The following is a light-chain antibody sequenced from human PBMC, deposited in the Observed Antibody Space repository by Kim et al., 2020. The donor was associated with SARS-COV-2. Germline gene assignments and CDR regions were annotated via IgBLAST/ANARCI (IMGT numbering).Light chain of an antibody. CDR2: YDT. Sequence: APGQTATMTCEGTDIGRKSVLWYQQRPGQAPVLVIYYDTDRPSGVSDRFSGSNSGNTATRTISRVEAGDEADYFCQVWDTTSDHPVFGGGTQLTVL. V-gene: IGLV3-21*04. CDR1: DIGRKS. J-gene: IGLJ3*02. CDR3: QVWDTTSDHPV.